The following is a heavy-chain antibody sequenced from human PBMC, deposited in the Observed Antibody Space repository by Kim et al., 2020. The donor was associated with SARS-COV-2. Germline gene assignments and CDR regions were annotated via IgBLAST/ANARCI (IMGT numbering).Heavy chain of an antibody. CDR3: ARVKAYTGADVHY. J-gene: IGHJ4*01. CDR2: ISYRGKS. D-gene: IGHD2-8*02. CDR1: GGSISGGGYF. Sequence: SETLSLTCIVSGGSISGGGYFWSWIRQPPGRGLEWIGYISYRGKSYYSASLQSRVAISLDTSESHFSLTLNSVTAADTAVYYRARVKAYTGADVHY. V-gene: IGHV4-31*03.